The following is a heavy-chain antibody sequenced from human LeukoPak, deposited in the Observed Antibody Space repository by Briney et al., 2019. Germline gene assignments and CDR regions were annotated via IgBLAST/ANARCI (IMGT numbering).Heavy chain of an antibody. CDR1: GGSISSYY. D-gene: IGHD6-19*01. Sequence: SETLSLTCTVSGGSISSYYWSWIRQPPGKGLEWIGYIYYSGSTNYNPSLKSRVTISVDTSKNQFSLKLSSVAAADTAVYYCARQRSSGSIINPWGQGTLVTVSS. J-gene: IGHJ5*02. V-gene: IGHV4-59*08. CDR2: IYYSGST. CDR3: ARQRSSGSIINP.